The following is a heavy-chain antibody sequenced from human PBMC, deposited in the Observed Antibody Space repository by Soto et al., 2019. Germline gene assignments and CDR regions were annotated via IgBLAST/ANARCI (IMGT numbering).Heavy chain of an antibody. Sequence: PGESLKISCKGSGYSFTSYWIGWVRQMPRKGLEWMGIIYPGDSDTRYSPSFQGQVTISADKSISTAYLQWSSLKASDTAMYYSARHRNYDILTGHPDYWGQGTLVTVSS. CDR3: ARHRNYDILTGHPDY. V-gene: IGHV5-51*01. J-gene: IGHJ4*02. CDR1: GYSFTSYW. D-gene: IGHD3-9*01. CDR2: IYPGDSDT.